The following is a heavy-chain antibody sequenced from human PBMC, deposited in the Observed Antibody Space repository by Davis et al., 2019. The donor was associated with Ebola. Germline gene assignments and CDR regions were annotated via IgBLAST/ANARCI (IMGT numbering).Heavy chain of an antibody. CDR1: GFTVSNNY. CDR2: ISSSSSYI. J-gene: IGHJ6*02. CDR3: ARDPTFTVVVVAATGYYGMDV. D-gene: IGHD2-15*01. Sequence: GESLKISCAASGFTVSNNYMSWVRRAPGKGLEWVSSISSSSSYIYYADSVKGRFTISRDNAKNSLYLQMNSLRAEDTAVYYCARDPTFTVVVVAATGYYGMDVWGQGTTVTVSS. V-gene: IGHV3-21*01.